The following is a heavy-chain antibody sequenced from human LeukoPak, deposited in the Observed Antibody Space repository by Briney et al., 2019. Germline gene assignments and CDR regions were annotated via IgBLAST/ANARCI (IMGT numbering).Heavy chain of an antibody. Sequence: PGGSLRLSCAASGFTLSDYYMSWIRQAPGKGLEWVSYISSSGSTIYYADSVKGRFTISRDNAKNSLYLQMNSLRAEDTAVYYCATEPGYCSGDTRVDYWGQGTLVTVSS. J-gene: IGHJ4*02. D-gene: IGHD2-15*01. CDR2: ISSSGSTI. V-gene: IGHV3-11*01. CDR1: GFTLSDYY. CDR3: ATEPGYCSGDTRVDY.